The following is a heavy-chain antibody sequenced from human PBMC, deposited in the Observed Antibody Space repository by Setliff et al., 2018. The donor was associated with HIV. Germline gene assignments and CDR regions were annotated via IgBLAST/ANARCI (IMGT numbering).Heavy chain of an antibody. CDR3: TRRRRAPGTEDLEAY. CDR1: GYTFTNYW. D-gene: IGHD1-26*01. V-gene: IGHV5-51*01. Sequence: PGESLKISCKASGYTFTNYWIGWVRQMPGTGLEWIGVIYPGDYVTRYGPSFQGQVSISADVSITTAYLQWSSLKASDTAMYYCTRRRRAPGTEDLEAYWGQGTLVTVSS. J-gene: IGHJ4*02. CDR2: IYPGDYVT.